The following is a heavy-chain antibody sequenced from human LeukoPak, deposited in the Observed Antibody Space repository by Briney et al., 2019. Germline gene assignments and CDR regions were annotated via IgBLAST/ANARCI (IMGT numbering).Heavy chain of an antibody. D-gene: IGHD1-26*01. J-gene: IGHJ4*02. Sequence: GGSLRLSCAASGFTFSNYNMNWVRQAPGKGLEWVSSISSSSSYIYYADSVKGRFTISRGNAKSSLSLQMNSLRAEDTAVYYCARDSYSGSYSYFDYWGQGTLVTVSS. V-gene: IGHV3-21*01. CDR2: ISSSSSYI. CDR1: GFTFSNYN. CDR3: ARDSYSGSYSYFDY.